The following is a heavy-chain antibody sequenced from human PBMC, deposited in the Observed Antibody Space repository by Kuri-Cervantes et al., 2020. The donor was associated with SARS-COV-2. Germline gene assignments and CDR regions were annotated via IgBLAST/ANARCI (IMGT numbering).Heavy chain of an antibody. V-gene: IGHV4-39*01. J-gene: IGHJ6*03. CDR1: GGSISSSDYY. Sequence: SETLSLTCTVSGGSISSSDYYWGWIRQPPGKGLEWIGSMYYSGSTYYNPSLQSRVTIALDTSRNQFSLKLRSVTAADTAVNYCARHMPGTAYYDTSGYHKRNYYYYMDVWGKGTTVTVSS. D-gene: IGHD3-22*01. CDR3: ARHMPGTAYYDTSGYHKRNYYYYMDV. CDR2: MYYSGST.